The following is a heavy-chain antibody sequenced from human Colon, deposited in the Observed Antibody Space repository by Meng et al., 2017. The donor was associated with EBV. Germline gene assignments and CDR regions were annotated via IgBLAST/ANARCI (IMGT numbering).Heavy chain of an antibody. CDR1: GDSVTNGGYS. J-gene: IGHJ4*02. V-gene: IGHV4-30-2*01. Sequence: QLQLQESGSGLVKPSXXLSLTCVVSGDSVTNGGYSWSWIRQPPGKGLGWIGEIYHSGRTNYNPSVKSRVSMSVDKSQNHFSLRLSSVTAADTAVYYCTTLYGDSISGGQGTMVTVSS. CDR3: TTLYGDSIS. D-gene: IGHD4-17*01. CDR2: IYHSGRT.